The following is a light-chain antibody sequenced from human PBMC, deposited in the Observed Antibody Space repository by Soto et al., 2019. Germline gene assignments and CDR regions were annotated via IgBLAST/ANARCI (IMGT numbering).Light chain of an antibody. J-gene: IGKJ1*01. V-gene: IGKV1-39*01. CDR3: QQSYSTPWT. Sequence: DIQLTQSPSSLSASVGDRVTITCRASQSIGSYFAWYQQKPGTAPKLLIYAASRLQSGVPSRFSGSVSGTDFTLTISSLQPEDFATYYCQQSYSTPWTFGQGTKVEIK. CDR2: AAS. CDR1: QSIGSY.